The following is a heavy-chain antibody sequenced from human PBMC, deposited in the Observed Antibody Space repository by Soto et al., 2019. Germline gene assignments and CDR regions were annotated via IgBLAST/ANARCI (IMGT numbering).Heavy chain of an antibody. J-gene: IGHJ6*02. Sequence: ASVKVSCKTSGYTFTSYLMHWVRPAPGQRLEWMGRINAGNGNTKYSQQFQGRVIITRDTSATTAYMELSSLRSEDTGAYFCARRINWNPLYDYYGMDVWGQGTTDTSP. CDR2: INAGNGNT. CDR3: ARRINWNPLYDYYGMDV. V-gene: IGHV1-3*01. CDR1: GYTFTSYL. D-gene: IGHD1-1*01.